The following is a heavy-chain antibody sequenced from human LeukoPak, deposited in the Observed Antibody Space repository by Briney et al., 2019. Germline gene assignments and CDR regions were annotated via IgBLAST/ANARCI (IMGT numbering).Heavy chain of an antibody. CDR3: AKDNVGATNYYYYMDV. V-gene: IGHV3-30*02. Sequence: GGSLRLSCAASGFTFSSYGIHWVRQAPGKGLEWVAFIRYDGSNKYYADSVKGRFTISRDNSKNTLYLQMNSLRAEDTAVYYCAKDNVGATNYYYYMDVWGKGTTVTISS. CDR1: GFTFSSYG. CDR2: IRYDGSNK. D-gene: IGHD1-26*01. J-gene: IGHJ6*03.